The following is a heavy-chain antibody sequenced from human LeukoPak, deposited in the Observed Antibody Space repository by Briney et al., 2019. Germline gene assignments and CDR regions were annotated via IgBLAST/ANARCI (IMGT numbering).Heavy chain of an antibody. J-gene: IGHJ6*02. D-gene: IGHD1-26*01. CDR1: GGSITSYY. Sequence: SETLSLTCSVFGGSITSYYWNWIRQPPGKGLEWIGYIYYTGSTNYNPSLKSRVTISVDTSKNQFSLKLTSVTAADTAVYYRARHAPWEYSYGMDVWGQGTTVTVSS. CDR3: ARHAPWEYSYGMDV. V-gene: IGHV4-59*08. CDR2: IYYTGST.